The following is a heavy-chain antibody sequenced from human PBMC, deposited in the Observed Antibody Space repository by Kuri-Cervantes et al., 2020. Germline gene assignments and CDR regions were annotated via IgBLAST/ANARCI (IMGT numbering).Heavy chain of an antibody. V-gene: IGHV3-30-3*01. CDR2: ISYDGSSK. CDR3: ARAGGDLYYGSGLDY. CDR1: GFTFSSYA. Sequence: GESLKISCAASGFTFSSYAMHWVRQAPGKGLEWVAVISYDGSSKYYADSVKGRFTISRDNSKNTLYLQMNSLRAEDTAVYYCARAGGDLYYGSGLDYWGQGTLVTVSS. J-gene: IGHJ4*02. D-gene: IGHD3-10*01.